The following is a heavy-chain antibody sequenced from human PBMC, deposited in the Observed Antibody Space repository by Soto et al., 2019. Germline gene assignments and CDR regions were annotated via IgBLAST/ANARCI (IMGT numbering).Heavy chain of an antibody. D-gene: IGHD1-26*01. CDR2: INSDGSST. J-gene: IGHJ6*02. CDR1: GFTFSSYW. V-gene: IGHV3-74*01. CDR3: AITIGATMFYYYGMDV. Sequence: EVQLVESGGGLVQPGGSLRLSCAASGFTFSSYWMHWVRQAPGKGLVWVSRINSDGSSTSYADSVKGRFTISRDNAKNTLYLQMNSLRAEDTAVYYCAITIGATMFYYYGMDVWGQGTTVTVSS.